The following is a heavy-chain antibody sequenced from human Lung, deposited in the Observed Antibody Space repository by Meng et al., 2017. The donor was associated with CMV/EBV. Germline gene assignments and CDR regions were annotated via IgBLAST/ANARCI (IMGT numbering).Heavy chain of an antibody. CDR3: AKETGPISGGYSYGIEV. V-gene: IGHV3-30*02. CDR2: IRYDGKNE. CDR1: GFTFSSYG. Sequence: GESLKISCAASGFTFSSYGMHWVRQAPGKGLEGVAFIRYDGKNEYYADSVKGRFSISRDDSKNTLYLQMNSLRPEDTAVYYCAKETGPISGGYSYGIEVWGQGTRVTVSS. J-gene: IGHJ6*02. D-gene: IGHD3-3*01.